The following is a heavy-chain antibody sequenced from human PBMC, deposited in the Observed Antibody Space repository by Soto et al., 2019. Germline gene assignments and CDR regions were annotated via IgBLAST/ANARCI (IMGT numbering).Heavy chain of an antibody. CDR3: ARDDPFNP. J-gene: IGHJ5*02. CDR2: IHSSGRS. Sequence: QVRLRESGPQVVKPSATLSLNCNVSGGAFRRYFWSWIRQSPGKGLEWIGNIHSSGRSNYNPSFKSRVSMSIDPSKNQFSVRLTSVTPADTAVYYCARDDPFNPWGQGILVTVSS. V-gene: IGHV4-59*01. CDR1: GGAFRRYF.